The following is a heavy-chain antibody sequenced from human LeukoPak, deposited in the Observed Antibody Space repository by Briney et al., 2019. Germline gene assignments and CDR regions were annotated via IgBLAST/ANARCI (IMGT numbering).Heavy chain of an antibody. CDR2: IYYSGST. J-gene: IGHJ6*03. V-gene: IGHV4-59*01. Sequence: SKTLSLTCTGSGGSISSYYWSWIRQTPGKGLKWIGYIYYSGSTNFNPSLKSRVTISVDTSKNQFSLKMSSVTAADTAVYFCARGGPPGYYYDYYMDVWGKGTTVTISS. CDR3: ARGGPPGYYYDYYMDV. CDR1: GGSISSYY.